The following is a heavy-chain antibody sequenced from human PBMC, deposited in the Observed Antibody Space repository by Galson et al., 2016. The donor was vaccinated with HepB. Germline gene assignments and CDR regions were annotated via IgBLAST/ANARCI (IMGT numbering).Heavy chain of an antibody. CDR1: GGSISTYY. Sequence: SETLSLTCTVSGGSISTYYWSWVRHPPGGRLEWIADVYNRESPKYNPSLKSRVTISLDTSKTQFSLRLNPVTAADTAVYYCGGRNLRWSMDVWGRGTTVTVSS. J-gene: IGHJ6*02. CDR3: GGRNLRWSMDV. V-gene: IGHV4-59*01. D-gene: IGHD4-23*01. CDR2: VYNRESP.